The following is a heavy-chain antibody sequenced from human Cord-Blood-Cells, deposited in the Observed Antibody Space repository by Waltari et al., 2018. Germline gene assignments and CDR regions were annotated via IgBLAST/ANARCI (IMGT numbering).Heavy chain of an antibody. CDR3: ARPSDIMHDAFDI. D-gene: IGHD3-16*01. J-gene: IGHJ3*02. CDR2: IYPGDSDT. V-gene: IGHV5-51*01. CDR1: GYSFTSSW. Sequence: EVQLVQSGAEVKKPGESLKISCKGSGYSFTSSWIGWVRRMPGKGLEWMGIIYPGDSDTRYSPSFQGQVTISADKSISTAYLQWSSLKASDTAMYYCARPSDIMHDAFDIWGQGTMVTVSS.